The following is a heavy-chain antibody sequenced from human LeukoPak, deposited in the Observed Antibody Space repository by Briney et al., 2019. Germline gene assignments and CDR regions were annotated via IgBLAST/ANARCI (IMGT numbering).Heavy chain of an antibody. CDR3: ATGIEVAGTFDY. CDR1: GYTFTGYY. V-gene: IGHV1-2*02. Sequence: ASVKLSCKASGYTFTGYYMHWVRQAPGQGLEWMGWINPNSGGTNYAQKFQGRVTMTRDTSISTAYMELSRLRSDDTAVYYCATGIEVAGTFDYWGQGTLVTVSS. CDR2: INPNSGGT. D-gene: IGHD6-19*01. J-gene: IGHJ4*02.